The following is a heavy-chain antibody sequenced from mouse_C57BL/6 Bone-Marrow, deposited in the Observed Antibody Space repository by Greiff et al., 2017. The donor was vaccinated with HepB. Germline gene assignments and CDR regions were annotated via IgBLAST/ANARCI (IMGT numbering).Heavy chain of an antibody. V-gene: IGHV8-8*01. CDR1: GFSLSTFGMG. D-gene: IGHD2-3*01. J-gene: IGHJ2*01. Sequence: KQSGPGILQPSQTLSLTCSFSGFSLSTFGMGVGWIRQPSGKGLEWLAHIWWDDDKYYNPALKSRLTISKDTAKNQVCLKIANVDTADTATYYCAQSMVTDYFDYWGQGTTLTVSS. CDR3: AQSMVTDYFDY. CDR2: IWWDDDK.